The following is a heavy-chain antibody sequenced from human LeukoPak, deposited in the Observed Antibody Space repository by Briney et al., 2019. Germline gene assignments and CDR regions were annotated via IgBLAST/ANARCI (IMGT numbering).Heavy chain of an antibody. CDR3: ARDGGAAGTNAY. CDR2: IIPIFGTA. J-gene: IGHJ4*02. CDR1: GGTFSSYA. Sequence: SGKVSCKASGGTFSSYAISWVRQAPGQGLEWVGGIIPIFGTANYAQKFQGRVTITADESTSTAYLELSSLRSEDTAVYSWARDGGAAGTNAYWSQGTLATASS. V-gene: IGHV1-69*01. D-gene: IGHD6-13*01.